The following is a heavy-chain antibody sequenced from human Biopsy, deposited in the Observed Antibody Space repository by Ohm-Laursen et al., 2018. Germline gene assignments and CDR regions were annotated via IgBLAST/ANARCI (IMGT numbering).Heavy chain of an antibody. Sequence: SETLSLTCTVSGGSISIYYWRWIRQPAGKGLEWIGRIYSSGSTNYNPSLKSRVTMSVDTSKNQLSLILSSMTAADTAVYYCAREPRIAAVAYFDPWGQGTLVTVSS. CDR2: IYSSGST. CDR3: AREPRIAAVAYFDP. D-gene: IGHD6-13*01. CDR1: GGSISIYY. V-gene: IGHV4-4*07. J-gene: IGHJ5*02.